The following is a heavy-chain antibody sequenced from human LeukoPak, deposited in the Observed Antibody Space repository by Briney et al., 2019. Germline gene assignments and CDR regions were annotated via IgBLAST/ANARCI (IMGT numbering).Heavy chain of an antibody. CDR2: IIPILGIA. J-gene: IGHJ6*02. V-gene: IGHV1-69*04. CDR3: ARDRVDSGYDYYYYYGMDV. CDR1: GGTFSSYA. D-gene: IGHD5-12*01. Sequence: SVKVSCKASGGTFSSYAISWVRQAPGQGLEWMGRIIPILGIANYAQKFQGRVTITADKSTSTAYMELSSLRSEDTVVYYCARDRVDSGYDYYYYYGMDVWGQGTTVTVSS.